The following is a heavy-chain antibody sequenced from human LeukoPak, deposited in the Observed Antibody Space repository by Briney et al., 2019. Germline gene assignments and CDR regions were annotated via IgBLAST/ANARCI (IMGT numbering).Heavy chain of an antibody. CDR2: MNPNSGNT. CDR1: GYTFTSYD. Sequence: ASVKVSCKASGYTFTSYDINWVRQATGQGLEWMGWMNPNSGNTGYAQKFQGRVTMTRNTSISTAYMELSSLRSEDTAAYYCASPYTFRVAFDIWGQGTMVTVSS. V-gene: IGHV1-8*01. J-gene: IGHJ3*02. CDR3: ASPYTFRVAFDI.